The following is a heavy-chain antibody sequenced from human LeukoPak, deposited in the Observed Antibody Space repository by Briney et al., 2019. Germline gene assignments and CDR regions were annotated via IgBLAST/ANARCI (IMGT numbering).Heavy chain of an antibody. Sequence: GGSLRLSCAASGFTFDDYTMHWVRHAPGKGLEWVSLISWDGGSTYYADSVKGRFTISRDNSKNSLYLQMNSLRTEDTALYYCAKDIIRYCSSTSCFLFDYWGQGTLVTVSS. CDR3: AKDIIRYCSSTSCFLFDY. CDR2: ISWDGGST. CDR1: GFTFDDYT. D-gene: IGHD2-2*01. J-gene: IGHJ4*02. V-gene: IGHV3-43*01.